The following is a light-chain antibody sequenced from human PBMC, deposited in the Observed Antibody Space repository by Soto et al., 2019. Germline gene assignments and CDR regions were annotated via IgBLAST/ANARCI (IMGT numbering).Light chain of an antibody. CDR1: PSVMSN. J-gene: IGKJ2*01. CDR3: QQYNNWPPYT. Sequence: IVMPPSPAPLSVSPGERATLSCRARPSVMSNLAWYQQNPGQAPRLLIYSASTRATGIPARFSGSGSGTEFTLTISSLQSEDFAVYYCQQYNNWPPYTFGQGTKLEIK. CDR2: SAS. V-gene: IGKV3-15*01.